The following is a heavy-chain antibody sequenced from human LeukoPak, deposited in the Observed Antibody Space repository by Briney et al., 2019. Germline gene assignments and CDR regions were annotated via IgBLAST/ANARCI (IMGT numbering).Heavy chain of an antibody. D-gene: IGHD3-10*01. CDR2: ISYDGSNK. V-gene: IGHV3-30-3*01. J-gene: IGHJ4*02. Sequence: PGGSLRLSCAASGFTFSSYAMHWVRQAPGKGLEWVAVISYDGSNKYYADSVKGRFTISRDNSKNTLYLQMNSLRAEDTAVYYCGRDRVYGSGSKMTRKDYWGQGTLFTVPS. CDR3: GRDRVYGSGSKMTRKDY. CDR1: GFTFSSYA.